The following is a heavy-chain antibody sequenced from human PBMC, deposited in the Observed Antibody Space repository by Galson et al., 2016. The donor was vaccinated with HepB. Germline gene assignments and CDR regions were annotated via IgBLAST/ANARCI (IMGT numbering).Heavy chain of an antibody. Sequence: SLRLSCAASGFRFSSYAVSWVRQAPGKGLEWVSGISGSGGRTYYADSVKGRFTISRDNSKNTVCLQMNSLRVEDTALYYCAREGKGGRVDYYYYYYMDVWGKGTTVTVSS. V-gene: IGHV3-23*01. J-gene: IGHJ6*03. CDR3: AREGKGGRVDYYYYYYMDV. D-gene: IGHD2-15*01. CDR1: GFRFSSYA. CDR2: ISGSGGRT.